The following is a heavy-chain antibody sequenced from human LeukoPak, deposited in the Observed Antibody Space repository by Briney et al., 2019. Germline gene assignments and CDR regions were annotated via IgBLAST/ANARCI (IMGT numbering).Heavy chain of an antibody. V-gene: IGHV1-18*01. CDR1: GYIFINHG. CDR2: ISAYNGNT. J-gene: IGHJ4*02. D-gene: IGHD1-26*01. Sequence: ASVKVSCKASGYIFINHGIAWVRQAPGQGLEYMGWISAYNGNTDYPQKLQGRVTMTTDTSTSTAYMELRSLRSDDTAVYYCARWGGSPNDYWGQGTLVTVSS. CDR3: ARWGGSPNDY.